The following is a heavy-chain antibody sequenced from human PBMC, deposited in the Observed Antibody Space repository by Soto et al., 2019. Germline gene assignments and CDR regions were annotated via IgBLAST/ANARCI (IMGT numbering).Heavy chain of an antibody. J-gene: IGHJ4*02. Sequence: QITLNESGPTVVRPTETLTLTCRFSGFSLTTSGVGVGWIRQSPGKAPEWLALIYWDDDKRYSASLKSRLTFTKDTSKTRVVLKVSQLDPTDTATYYCAPSVLRTVFGLVTTTAIYFDFWGQGTPVAVSS. D-gene: IGHD3-3*01. CDR1: GFSLTTSGVG. CDR3: APSVLRTVFGLVTTTAIYFDF. V-gene: IGHV2-5*02. CDR2: IYWDDDK.